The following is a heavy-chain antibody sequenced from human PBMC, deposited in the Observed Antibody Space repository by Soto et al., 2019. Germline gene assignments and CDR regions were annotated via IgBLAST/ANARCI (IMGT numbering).Heavy chain of an antibody. V-gene: IGHV4-34*01. CDR3: ARGLAPRITIFGRGPSNDAFDI. CDR2: INHRGST. J-gene: IGHJ3*02. CDR1: GGSFSGYY. D-gene: IGHD3-3*01. Sequence: QVQLQQWGAGLLKPSETLSLTCAVYGGSFSGYYWSWIRQPPGKGLEWMGEINHRGSTNYNPALKIRVTISVDPSKNQSSLTLSSVSAEDTDVYYCARGLAPRITIFGRGPSNDAFDIWGQGTMVTVSS.